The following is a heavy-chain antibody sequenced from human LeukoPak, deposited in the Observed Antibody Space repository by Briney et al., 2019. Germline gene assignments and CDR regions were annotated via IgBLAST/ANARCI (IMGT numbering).Heavy chain of an antibody. CDR1: GFTFSDYF. CDR3: ATSRVFDF. Sequence: GGSLRLSCVTSGFTFSDYFMNWIRQAPGKGPEWLSFINSDGNNIYYRDSVKGRFTISRDNTKKTLYLEMNNLRVDDTAIYYCATSRVFDFWGQGTLVAVSS. CDR2: INSDGNNI. J-gene: IGHJ4*02. V-gene: IGHV3-11*04.